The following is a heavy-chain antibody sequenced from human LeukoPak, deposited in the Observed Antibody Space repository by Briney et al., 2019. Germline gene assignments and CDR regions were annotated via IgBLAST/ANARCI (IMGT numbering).Heavy chain of an antibody. J-gene: IGHJ6*03. CDR3: ARGPYGSGSYSTPYYYYYMDV. CDR1: GFTFSSYE. V-gene: IGHV3-48*03. D-gene: IGHD3-10*01. CDR2: ISSSGSTI. Sequence: GGSLRLSCAASGFTFSSYEMNWVRQAPGKGLEWVAYISSSGSTIYYADSVKGRSTISRGNAKNSLYLQMNSLRAEDTAVYYCARGPYGSGSYSTPYYYYYMDVWGKGTTVTISS.